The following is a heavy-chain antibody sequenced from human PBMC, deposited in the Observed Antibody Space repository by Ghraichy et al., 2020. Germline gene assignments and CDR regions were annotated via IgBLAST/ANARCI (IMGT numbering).Heavy chain of an antibody. CDR1: GGSISSSSYY. Sequence: SETLSLTCTVSGGSISSSSYYWGWIRQPPGKGLEWIGSIYYSGTTYYNPSLKSRVTISLDTSKNKFSLKLSSVTAADTAMYYCARVPFFHSDSSGYLNWFDPWGQGTLVTVSS. J-gene: IGHJ5*02. V-gene: IGHV4-39*07. D-gene: IGHD3-22*01. CDR3: ARVPFFHSDSSGYLNWFDP. CDR2: IYYSGTT.